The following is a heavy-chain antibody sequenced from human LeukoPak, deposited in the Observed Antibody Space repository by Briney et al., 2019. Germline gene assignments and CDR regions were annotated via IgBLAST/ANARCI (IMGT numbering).Heavy chain of an antibody. D-gene: IGHD6-13*01. CDR1: GGSISRYY. CDR3: ARGGIEYYYFDY. V-gene: IGHV3-64*01. CDR2: ISSNGGST. J-gene: IGHJ4*02. Sequence: ETLSLTCTVSGGSISRYYWSWVRQAPGKGLEYVSAISSNGGSTYYANSLKGRFTISRDNSKNTLYLQVGSLRAEDMAVYYCARGGIEYYYFDYWGQGTLVTVSS.